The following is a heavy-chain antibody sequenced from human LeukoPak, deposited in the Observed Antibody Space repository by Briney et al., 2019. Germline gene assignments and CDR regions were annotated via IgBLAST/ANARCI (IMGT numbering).Heavy chain of an antibody. CDR2: IDPSDSYT. CDR3: ASKPCSSTSCYYYGMDA. Sequence: GESLKISCKGSGYSFTSYWISWVRQMPGKGLEWMGRIDPSDSYTNYSPSFQGHVTISADKSISTAYLQWSSLKASDTAMYYCASKPCSSTSCYYYGMDAWGQGTTVTVSS. CDR1: GYSFTSYW. J-gene: IGHJ6*02. D-gene: IGHD2-2*01. V-gene: IGHV5-10-1*01.